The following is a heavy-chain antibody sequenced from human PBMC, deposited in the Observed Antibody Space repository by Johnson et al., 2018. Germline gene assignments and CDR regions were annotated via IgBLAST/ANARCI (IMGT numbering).Heavy chain of an antibody. CDR2: ISYDATSK. Sequence: QVQLVESGGGVVQPGRSLRLSCAASGFTFNFYAMHWVRQAPGRGLEWVAIISYDATSKYYADSVKGRFTISRDTSKNTLYLQMNSLRPGAPAVYYCAKDRSGGVDVPSEYFQHWGPGTLVTVSS. CDR1: GFTFNFYA. CDR3: AKDRSGGVDVPSEYFQH. D-gene: IGHD4-23*01. V-gene: IGHV3-30-3*01. J-gene: IGHJ1*01.